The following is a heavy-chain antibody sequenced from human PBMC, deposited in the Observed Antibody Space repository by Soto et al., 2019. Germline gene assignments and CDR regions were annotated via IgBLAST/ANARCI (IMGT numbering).Heavy chain of an antibody. CDR1: GGSFSGYY. CDR3: ARGRNLPKLAPDY. CDR2: INHSGST. D-gene: IGHD1-7*01. V-gene: IGHV4-34*01. Sequence: QVQLQQWGAGLLKPSETLSLTCAVYGGSFSGYYWSWIRQPPGKGLEWIGEINHSGSTNYNPSLKSRATSPVDTSKHQFSLKLSSVTAADTAVYYCARGRNLPKLAPDYWGQGTLVTVSS. J-gene: IGHJ4*02.